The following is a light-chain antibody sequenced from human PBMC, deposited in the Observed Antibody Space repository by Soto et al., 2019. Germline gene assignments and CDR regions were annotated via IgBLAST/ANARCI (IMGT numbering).Light chain of an antibody. CDR1: QGIRND. CDR3: LQYYIYTPT. V-gene: IGKV1-6*01. CDR2: AAS. Sequence: AIQMTQSPSSLSASVGDRVTITCRASQGIRNDLGWYQQKPGKAPKLLIYAASSLETGVPSRCSGSGSGTDFTLTISSLQPEDFATYYCLQYYIYTPTFCQGTKLEIK. J-gene: IGKJ2*01.